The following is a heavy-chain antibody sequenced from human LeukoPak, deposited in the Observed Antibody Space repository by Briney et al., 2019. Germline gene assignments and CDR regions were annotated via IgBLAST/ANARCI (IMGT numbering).Heavy chain of an antibody. J-gene: IGHJ5*02. V-gene: IGHV4-34*01. CDR3: ARVATTGDFWSGYLNWFDP. Sequence: SETLSLTCAVYGGSFGGYYWSWIRQPPGKGLEWIGEINHSGSTNYNPSLKSRVTISVDTSKNQFSLKLSSATAADTAVYYCARVATTGDFWSGYLNWFDPWGQGTLVTVSS. CDR1: GGSFGGYY. CDR2: INHSGST. D-gene: IGHD3-3*01.